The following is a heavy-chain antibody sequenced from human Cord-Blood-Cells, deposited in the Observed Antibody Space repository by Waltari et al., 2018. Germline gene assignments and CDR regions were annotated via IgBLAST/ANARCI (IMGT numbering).Heavy chain of an antibody. CDR3: ARHVWGEYSSSWYAFDI. J-gene: IGHJ3*02. CDR1: GGSFSGYY. Sequence: QVQLQQWGAGLLKPSETLSLTCAVYGGSFSGYYWSWIRQRPGKGLEWIGEINHSGSTNYNPSLKSRVTISVDTSKNQFSLKLSSVTAADTAVYYCARHVWGEYSSSWYAFDIWGQGTMVTVSS. D-gene: IGHD6-13*01. V-gene: IGHV4-34*01. CDR2: INHSGST.